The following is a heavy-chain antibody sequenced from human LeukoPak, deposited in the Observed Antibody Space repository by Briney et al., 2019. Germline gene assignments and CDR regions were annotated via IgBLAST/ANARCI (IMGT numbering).Heavy chain of an antibody. CDR1: GGSISSGDYY. CDR3: ARDTDPHCSSTSCYSY. V-gene: IGHV4-30-4*08. D-gene: IGHD2-2*01. Sequence: PSETLSLTCTVSGGSISSGDYYWSWIRQPPGKGLEWIGYIYYSGSTYYNPSLKSRVTISVDTSKNQFSLKLSSATAADTAVYYCARDTDPHCSSTSCYSYWGRGTLVTVSS. J-gene: IGHJ4*02. CDR2: IYYSGST.